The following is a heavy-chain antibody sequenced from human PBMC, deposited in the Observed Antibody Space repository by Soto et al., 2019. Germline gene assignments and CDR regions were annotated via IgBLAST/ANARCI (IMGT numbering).Heavy chain of an antibody. CDR2: IYSGGRT. Sequence: EVQLVESGGGLVQPGGSLRLSCAASGFTVSSNYMTWVRQAPGKGLEWVAVIYSGGRTYYADSVKGRFTISRDNPKNTLYLQMNSLRGEDTAVYCCARDPTLTYGMDVWGQGTTVTVSS. CDR1: GFTVSSNY. V-gene: IGHV3-66*01. J-gene: IGHJ6*02. CDR3: ARDPTLTYGMDV.